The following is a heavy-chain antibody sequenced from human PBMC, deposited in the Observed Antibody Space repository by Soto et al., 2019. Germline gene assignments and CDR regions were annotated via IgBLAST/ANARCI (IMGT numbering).Heavy chain of an antibody. CDR3: ARALKSSSSHYYYYYGMDV. J-gene: IGHJ6*02. CDR2: IIPILGAE. Sequence: SEKVSCKATGGTFSSYGISWVRQAPGQGLEWMGGIIPILGAENYAQKLQGRVTITADESTSTAYMELSSLRSEDTAVYYCARALKSSSSHYYYYYGMDVWGQGTTVTVSS. V-gene: IGHV1-69*13. CDR1: GGTFSSYG. D-gene: IGHD6-6*01.